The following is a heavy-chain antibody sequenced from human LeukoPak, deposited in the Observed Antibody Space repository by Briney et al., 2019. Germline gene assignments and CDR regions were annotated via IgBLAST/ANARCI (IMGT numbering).Heavy chain of an antibody. Sequence: GASVKVSSRASGYTFTAYYMHWVRQAPGQGLEWMGWINPNSGGTNYAQKFQGRVTMTRDTSISTAYMELSRLRSDDTAVYYCARTTMVRGVTNTPRFDYWGQGTLVTVSS. CDR2: INPNSGGT. CDR1: GYTFTAYY. V-gene: IGHV1-2*02. J-gene: IGHJ4*02. CDR3: ARTTMVRGVTNTPRFDY. D-gene: IGHD3-10*01.